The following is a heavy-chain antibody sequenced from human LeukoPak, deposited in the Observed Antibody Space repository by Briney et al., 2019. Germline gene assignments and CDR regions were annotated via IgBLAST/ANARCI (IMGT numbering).Heavy chain of an antibody. D-gene: IGHD3-16*01. Sequence: ASVKVSCKASAYTFRDYYIHWVRQAPGQGLEWMGWINPNSGVTSYAQKFQGWVTMTRDTSISTAHMELRRLRSDDTAVYYCARGAPRTSGFFYYYGMDVWGQGTTVTVSS. CDR3: ARGAPRTSGFFYYYGMDV. CDR1: AYTFRDYY. CDR2: INPNSGVT. J-gene: IGHJ6*02. V-gene: IGHV1-2*04.